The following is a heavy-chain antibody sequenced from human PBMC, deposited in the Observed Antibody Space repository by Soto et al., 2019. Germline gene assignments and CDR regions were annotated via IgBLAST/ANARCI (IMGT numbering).Heavy chain of an antibody. Sequence: QVQLVQSGAEVKKPGSSVKVSCKASGGTFSNYPISWVRQAPGQGLEWMGGLIPIFGTVNYAQKFQGRVTITADESTSTAYMELSSLRSEDTAVYYRSRGNHRWLQLWYFDLWGRGTLITVSS. CDR1: GGTFSNYP. D-gene: IGHD5-12*01. CDR2: LIPIFGTV. J-gene: IGHJ2*01. V-gene: IGHV1-69*12. CDR3: SRGNHRWLQLWYFDL.